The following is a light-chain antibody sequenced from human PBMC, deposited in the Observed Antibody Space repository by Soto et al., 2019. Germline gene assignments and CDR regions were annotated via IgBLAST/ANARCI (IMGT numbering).Light chain of an antibody. J-gene: IGLJ2*01. Sequence: QSALTQPPSASGSPGQSVTISCTGSSSDVGGYNYVSWYQQHSGKAPKLMIYEVSKRPSGVPDRLSGSKSGNTASLTVSGRQAEYEADYCCSSYGGSNTVVCGGGTKVTVL. CDR3: SSYGGSNTVV. CDR2: EVS. CDR1: SSDVGGYNY. V-gene: IGLV2-8*01.